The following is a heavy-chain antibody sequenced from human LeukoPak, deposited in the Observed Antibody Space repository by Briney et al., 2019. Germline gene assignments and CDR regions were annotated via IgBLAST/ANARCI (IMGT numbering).Heavy chain of an antibody. CDR3: ARDRYSSGWFSFDY. CDR1: GFTIANHG. V-gene: IGHV3-30*03. CDR2: ISHDGAAV. D-gene: IGHD6-19*01. J-gene: IGHJ4*02. Sequence: GTPLRLSCAVSGFTIANHGMHWVRQAPGKGLEWVAMISHDGAAVYYGDSVKGRLTISRDNSNNTLYLQMNSLRAEDTAVYYCARDRYSSGWFSFDYWGQGTLVTVSS.